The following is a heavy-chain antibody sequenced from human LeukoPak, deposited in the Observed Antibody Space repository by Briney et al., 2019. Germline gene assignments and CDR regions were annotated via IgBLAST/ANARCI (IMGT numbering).Heavy chain of an antibody. CDR1: GYTFTSYG. CDR3: ARGQDKEEWELSP. D-gene: IGHD1-26*01. V-gene: IGHV1-8*01. Sequence: ASVKVSCKASGYTFTSYGISWVRQATGQGLEWMGWMNPNTGNTGYAQKFQDRVTMTRNTSINTAYMELSSLRSEDTTVYYCARGQDKEEWELSPWGQGTLVTVSS. J-gene: IGHJ5*02. CDR2: MNPNTGNT.